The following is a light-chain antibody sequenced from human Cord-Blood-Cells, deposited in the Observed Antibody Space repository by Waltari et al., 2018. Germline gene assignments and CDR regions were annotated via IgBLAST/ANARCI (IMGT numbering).Light chain of an antibody. V-gene: IGLV3-1*01. CDR1: KMGDKY. CDR2: QDS. CDR3: QAWDSSTVV. J-gene: IGLJ2*01. Sequence: YELTQPPSVSVSPGQTASITCSGDKMGDKYACWYQQKPGQSPVLVIYQDSKRPSGIPERFSGSNSGNTATLTISGTQAMDEADYYCQAWDSSTVVFGGGTKLTVL.